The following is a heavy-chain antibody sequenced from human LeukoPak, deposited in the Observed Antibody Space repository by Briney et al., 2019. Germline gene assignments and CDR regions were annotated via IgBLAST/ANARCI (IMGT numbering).Heavy chain of an antibody. CDR1: GFTFSNYW. CDR3: VRAMDV. CDR2: IKQDGSEK. V-gene: IGHV3-7*03. Sequence: GGSLRLSCAASGFTFSNYWMHWVRQAPGKGLEWEANIKQDGSEKYYVGSVRGRFTISRDNAKSSLYRQMNSLRAEDTAVYYCVRAMDVWGQGTRSPSP. J-gene: IGHJ6*02.